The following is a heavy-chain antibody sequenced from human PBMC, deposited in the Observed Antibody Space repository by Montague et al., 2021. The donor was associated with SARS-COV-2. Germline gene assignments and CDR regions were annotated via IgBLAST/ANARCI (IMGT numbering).Heavy chain of an antibody. D-gene: IGHD5-18*01. CDR3: ARREYSYGWGD. CDR2: VDYSGNT. CDR1: GDSVSHDF. Sequence: SETLSLTCTDSGDSVSHDFWTWIRQPPGKGLEWIASVDYSGNTYYSPSLKSRLTISVDTSKNQFSLKLNSVTAADTALYYCARREYSYGWGDWGQGTLVTVSS. J-gene: IGHJ4*02. V-gene: IGHV4-38-2*02.